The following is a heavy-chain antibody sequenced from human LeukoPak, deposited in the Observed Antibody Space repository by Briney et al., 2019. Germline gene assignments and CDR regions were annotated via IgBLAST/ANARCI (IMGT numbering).Heavy chain of an antibody. CDR1: GYTFTSYG. Sequence: GASVKVSCKASGYTFTSYGIPWVRQAPGQGFEWMGWISPYNGNTNYVQKLQGRVTMTTDISTSTAYMELRSLRSDDTAVYYCARDQGGDYRYYYYYYMDVWGKGTTVTVSS. V-gene: IGHV1-18*01. D-gene: IGHD4-17*01. J-gene: IGHJ6*03. CDR2: ISPYNGNT. CDR3: ARDQGGDYRYYYYYYMDV.